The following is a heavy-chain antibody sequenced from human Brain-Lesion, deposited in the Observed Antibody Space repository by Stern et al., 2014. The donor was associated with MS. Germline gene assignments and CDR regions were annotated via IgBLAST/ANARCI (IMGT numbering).Heavy chain of an antibody. CDR3: AGEEDIRYCSGGSCTGNWFDP. V-gene: IGHV4-39*01. CDR2: IYYSGNT. Sequence: QVQLVQSGPGLVKPSETLSLTCTVAGGSVSSTSYAWAWIRQPPGKGLEWIGTIYYSGNTYHSPSPKSRLPISLDPPKNQFSLQWRSVTAADTAVYYCAGEEDIRYCSGGSCTGNWFDPWGQGTLVTVSS. J-gene: IGHJ5*02. CDR1: GGSVSSTSYA. D-gene: IGHD2-15*01.